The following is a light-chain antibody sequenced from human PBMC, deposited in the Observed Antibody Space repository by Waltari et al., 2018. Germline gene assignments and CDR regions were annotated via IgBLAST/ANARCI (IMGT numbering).Light chain of an antibody. CDR3: ATWDDSLNGRV. V-gene: IGLV1-44*01. CDR1: SSNIGSNT. J-gene: IGLJ3*02. Sequence: QSVLTQPPSASGTPGQGVTISCSGSSSNIGSNTVSWYQQFPGTAPRLLMHTDNQRPSGVPDRFSGSKSGTSAYLAISGLQSEDEAHYFCATWDDSLNGRVFGGGTKVTVL. CDR2: TDN.